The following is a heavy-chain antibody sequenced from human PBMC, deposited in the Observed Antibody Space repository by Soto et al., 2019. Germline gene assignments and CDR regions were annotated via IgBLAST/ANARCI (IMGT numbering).Heavy chain of an antibody. Sequence: EVQLVESGGDLVQPGGSLRLSCEASGFTFSSYWMSWVRQAPGKGLEWVAIIKKDGSEKYYVDSVKGRFTISRDNAKNSLSLQMNRLRVEDTAVYYCATTVTRPGVGETFDPWGQGTLVTVSS. J-gene: IGHJ5*02. V-gene: IGHV3-7*03. D-gene: IGHD4-17*01. CDR3: ATTVTRPGVGETFDP. CDR2: IKKDGSEK. CDR1: GFTFSSYW.